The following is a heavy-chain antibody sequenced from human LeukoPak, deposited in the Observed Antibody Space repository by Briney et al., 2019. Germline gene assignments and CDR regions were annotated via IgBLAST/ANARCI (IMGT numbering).Heavy chain of an antibody. D-gene: IGHD1-1*01. J-gene: IGHJ4*02. CDR2: IPYSGST. CDR3: ARDLFAGSTGTVDY. V-gene: IGHV4-59*01. CDR1: GGSISNYS. Sequence: PSETLSLTCSVSGGSISNYSWSWIRQPPGKGLEWIGYIPYSGSTNYNPSLKTRVTISVDTSKIQFSLKLSSVTAADTAVYYCARDLFAGSTGTVDYWGQGTLATVSS.